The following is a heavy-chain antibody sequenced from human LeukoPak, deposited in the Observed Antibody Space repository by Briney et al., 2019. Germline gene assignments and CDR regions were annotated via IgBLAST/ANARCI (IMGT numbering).Heavy chain of an antibody. CDR1: GYTFTGYY. CDR2: INPNSGGT. Sequence: ASVKVSCKASGYTFTGYYMHWVRQAPGQGLEWMGWINPNSGGTNYAQKFQGRATMTRDTSISTAYMELSRLRSDDTAVYYCARSWRYCSGGSCYPIDYWGQGTQVTVSS. J-gene: IGHJ4*02. D-gene: IGHD2-15*01. V-gene: IGHV1-2*02. CDR3: ARSWRYCSGGSCYPIDY.